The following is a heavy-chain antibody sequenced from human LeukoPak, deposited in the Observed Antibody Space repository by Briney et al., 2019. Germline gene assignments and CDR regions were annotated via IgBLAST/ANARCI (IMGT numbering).Heavy chain of an antibody. V-gene: IGHV4-34*01. CDR2: INHSGST. CDR1: GGSFSGYY. CDR3: ARCRYFDWLLSHNWFDP. J-gene: IGHJ5*02. Sequence: SDTLPLTCAVYGGSFSGYYWSWIRQPPGKGLEWIGEINHSGSTNYNPSLKSRVTISVDTSKNQFSLKLSSVTAADTAVYCCARCRYFDWLLSHNWFDPWGQGTLVTVS. D-gene: IGHD3-9*01.